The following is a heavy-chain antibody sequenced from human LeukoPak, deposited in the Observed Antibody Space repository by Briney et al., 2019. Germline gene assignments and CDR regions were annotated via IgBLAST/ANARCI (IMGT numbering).Heavy chain of an antibody. V-gene: IGHV3-30*04. J-gene: IGHJ4*02. CDR2: ISYDGSNK. Sequence: GGSLRLSCAASGFTFSSYAMHWVRQAPGKGLEWVAVISYDGSNKYYADSVKGRFTTSRDNSKNTLYLQMNSLRAEDTAVYYCARGSFYCSSTSCLYYFDYWGQGTLVTVSS. CDR3: ARGSFYCSSTSCLYYFDY. D-gene: IGHD2-2*01. CDR1: GFTFSSYA.